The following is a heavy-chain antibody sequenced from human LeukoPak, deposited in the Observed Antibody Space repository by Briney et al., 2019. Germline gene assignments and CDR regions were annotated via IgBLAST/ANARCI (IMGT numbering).Heavy chain of an antibody. CDR2: IKQDGSEK. V-gene: IGHV3-7*01. CDR3: AREDRRWLQYYYYYMDV. Sequence: GGSLRLSCAASGFTFSSYWMSWVRQAPGKGLEWVANIKQDGSEKYYVDSVKGRFTISRDNAKNSLYLQMNSLRAEDTAVYYCAREDRRWLQYYYYYMDVWGKGTTVTVSS. J-gene: IGHJ6*03. CDR1: GFTFSSYW. D-gene: IGHD5-24*01.